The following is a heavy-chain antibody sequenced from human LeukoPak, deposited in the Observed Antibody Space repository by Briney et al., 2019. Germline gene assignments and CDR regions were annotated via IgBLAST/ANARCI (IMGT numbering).Heavy chain of an antibody. CDR2: ISSSGSTI. CDR1: GFTFSSYE. Sequence: GGSLRLSCAASGFTFSSYEMNWVRQAPGKGLEWVSYISSSGSTIYYADSVKGRFTISRDNAKNSLYLQMNSLRAEDTAVYYRARMSSSGEDYWGQGTLVTVSS. V-gene: IGHV3-48*03. CDR3: ARMSSSGEDY. J-gene: IGHJ4*02. D-gene: IGHD6-19*01.